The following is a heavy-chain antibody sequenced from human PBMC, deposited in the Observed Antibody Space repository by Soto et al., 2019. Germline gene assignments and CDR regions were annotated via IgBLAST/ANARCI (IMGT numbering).Heavy chain of an antibody. J-gene: IGHJ3*02. CDR1: GGSISGSDYY. CDR3: ATYGGYSDSSGSQLGAFEI. Sequence: QVQLQESGPGLVRPSQTLSLTCTVSGGSISGSDYYWSWIRQHPGTGLEWIGYIYHSGNTFYNPSLKSRSTISLDTSKNQFSLKLTSVTAADTAVYYCATYGGYSDSSGSQLGAFEIWGQGTVVTVSS. V-gene: IGHV4-31*03. CDR2: IYHSGNT. D-gene: IGHD6-19*01.